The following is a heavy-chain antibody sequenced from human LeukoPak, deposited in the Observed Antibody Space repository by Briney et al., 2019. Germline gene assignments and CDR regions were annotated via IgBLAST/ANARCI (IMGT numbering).Heavy chain of an antibody. J-gene: IGHJ6*03. CDR3: ARDGIAGKDYYYYMDI. CDR1: GGTFSSYA. Sequence: ASVKVSCKASGGTFSSYAISWVRQAPGQGLEWMGRIIPIFGTANYAQKFQGSVTITTDESTSTAYMELSSLRSEDTAVYYCARDGIAGKDYYYYMDIWGKGTTVTVSS. V-gene: IGHV1-69*05. CDR2: IIPIFGTA. D-gene: IGHD6-13*01.